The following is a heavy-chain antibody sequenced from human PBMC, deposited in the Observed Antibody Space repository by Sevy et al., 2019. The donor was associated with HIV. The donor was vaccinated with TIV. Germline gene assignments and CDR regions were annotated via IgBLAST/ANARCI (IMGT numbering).Heavy chain of an antibody. J-gene: IGHJ3*02. CDR3: ARRNDFDI. V-gene: IGHV4-59*08. CDR1: GGSINSDH. Sequence: SETLSLTCTVSGGSINSDHWNWIRQPPGKGLEWIGYVYYIGGTNYNPSLKNRVTISVDRTKNQFSLKLTSVTAADTAVYYCARRNDFDIWAQGTMVTVSS. CDR2: VYYIGGT.